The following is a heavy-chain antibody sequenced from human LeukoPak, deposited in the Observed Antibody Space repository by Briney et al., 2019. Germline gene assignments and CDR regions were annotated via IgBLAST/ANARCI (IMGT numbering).Heavy chain of an antibody. V-gene: IGHV3-21*01. D-gene: IGHD4-17*01. CDR1: GFTFSSYS. CDR3: ARVDYGDYNYFDY. Sequence: PGGSLRLSCAASGFTFSSYSMNWVRQAPGKGLEWVSSISSSSSYIYYADSVKGRFTISRGNAKNSLYPQMNSLRAEDTAVYYCARVDYGDYNYFDYWGQGTLVTVSS. CDR2: ISSSSSYI. J-gene: IGHJ4*02.